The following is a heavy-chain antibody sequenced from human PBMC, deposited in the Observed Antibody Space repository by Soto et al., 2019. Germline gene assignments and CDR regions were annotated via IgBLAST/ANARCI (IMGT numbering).Heavy chain of an antibody. CDR3: ASWELPRRTDSDI. CDR2: ISPDGRSS. Sequence: EVQLVESGGGLVQPGGSLRLSCEVSGFTFSTYWMHWVRQAPGKGLVWASRISPDGRSSVYADSVKGRFTISRDNAKNTLYLQMNKLRAEDTAVYYCASWELPRRTDSDIWGQGTMVTVSS. J-gene: IGHJ3*02. D-gene: IGHD1-26*01. V-gene: IGHV3-74*01. CDR1: GFTFSTYW.